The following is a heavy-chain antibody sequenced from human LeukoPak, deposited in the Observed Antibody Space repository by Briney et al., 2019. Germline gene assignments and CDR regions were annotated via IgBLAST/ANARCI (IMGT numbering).Heavy chain of an antibody. V-gene: IGHV4-34*01. CDR2: INHSGST. Sequence: SETLSLTCAVYGGSFSAYYWSWIRQPPGKGLEWIGEINHSGSTNYNPSLKSRVTISVDTSKNQFSLKLSSVTAADTAVYYCARDSRRDGYNLDYWGRGTLVTVSS. D-gene: IGHD5-24*01. J-gene: IGHJ4*02. CDR1: GGSFSAYY. CDR3: ARDSRRDGYNLDY.